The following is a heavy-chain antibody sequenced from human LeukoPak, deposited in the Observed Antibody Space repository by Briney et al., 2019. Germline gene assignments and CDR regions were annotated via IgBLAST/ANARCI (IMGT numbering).Heavy chain of an antibody. CDR2: INPSGGST. J-gene: IGHJ4*02. CDR3: ARATGRYDSSGYYHFDY. V-gene: IGHV1-46*01. CDR1: GYTFTSYY. D-gene: IGHD3-22*01. Sequence: ASVKVSCKASGYTFTSYYMHWVRQAPGQGLEWMGIINPSGGSTSYAKKFQGRVTMTRDTSTSTVYMELSSLRSEDTAVYYCARATGRYDSSGYYHFDYWGQGTLVTVSS.